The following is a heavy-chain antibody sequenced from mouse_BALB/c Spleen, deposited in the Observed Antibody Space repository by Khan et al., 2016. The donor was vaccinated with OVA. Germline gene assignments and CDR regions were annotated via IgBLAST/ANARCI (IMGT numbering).Heavy chain of an antibody. CDR2: INPYNDYT. CDR3: VRGVLGVQTWFAY. V-gene: IGHV1S136*01. Sequence: VQLKQSGPELVKPGASVKMSCKASGYTFSSYDIHWVRQKPGQGLEWIGYINPYNDYTKFNEKFKGKATLTSDKSSSPAYMELSSLTSEDSAVFYSVRGVLGVQTWFAYWGQGTLVIVSA. CDR1: GYTFSSYD. D-gene: IGHD3-1*01. J-gene: IGHJ3*01.